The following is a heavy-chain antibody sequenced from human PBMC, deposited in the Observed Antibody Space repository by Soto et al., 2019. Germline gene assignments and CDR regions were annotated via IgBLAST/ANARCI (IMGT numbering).Heavy chain of an antibody. J-gene: IGHJ4*02. CDR1: GFTVSSNY. CDR2: IYSGGST. D-gene: IGHD3-22*01. Sequence: GGSLRLSCGASGFTVSSNYMSWVRWAPGKGLEWVSVIYSGGSTYYADSVKGRFTISRDNSKNTLYLQMNSLRAEDTAVYYCARSQSSGYYGYWGQGTLVTVSS. V-gene: IGHV3-53*01. CDR3: ARSQSSGYYGY.